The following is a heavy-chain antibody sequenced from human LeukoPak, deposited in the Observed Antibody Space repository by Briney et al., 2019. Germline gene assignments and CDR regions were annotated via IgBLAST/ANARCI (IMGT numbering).Heavy chain of an antibody. Sequence: SETLSLTCAVYGGSFSGYYWSWIRQPPGKGLEWIGEINHSGSTNYNPSLKSRVTISVDTSKNQFSLKLSSVTAADTAVYYCARAPQHFDYWGQETLVTVSS. CDR1: GGSFSGYY. V-gene: IGHV4-34*01. CDR2: INHSGST. J-gene: IGHJ4*02. CDR3: ARAPQHFDY. D-gene: IGHD1-1*01.